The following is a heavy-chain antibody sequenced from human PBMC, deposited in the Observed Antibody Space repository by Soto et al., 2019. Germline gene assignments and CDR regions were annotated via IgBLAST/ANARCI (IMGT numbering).Heavy chain of an antibody. CDR3: ARDSAARGRGFDY. D-gene: IGHD6-6*01. V-gene: IGHV4-59*01. J-gene: IGHJ4*02. CDR1: GGSISSYY. CDR2: IYYSGST. Sequence: QVQLQESGPGLVKPSETLSLTCTVSGGSISSYYWSWIRQPPGKGLEWIGYIYYSGSTNYNPSLKSRVTLSVDTSNDQFALKLSSVTAADTAVYYCARDSAARGRGFDYWGQGTLVTVSS.